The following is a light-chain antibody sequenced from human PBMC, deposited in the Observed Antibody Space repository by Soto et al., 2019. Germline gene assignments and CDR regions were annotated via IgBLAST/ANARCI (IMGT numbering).Light chain of an antibody. CDR2: GAS. CDR3: QQANSFPIT. J-gene: IGKJ5*01. Sequence: IQRTQSPPSVSASVGDRVTITCRASQDVGKWLAWYQQKQGKAPTLLIHGASSLQSGVPPRYSGSGYGTDCTLTISSLKHEDVSTYDGQQANSFPITFRQGTRLEIK. CDR1: QDVGKW. V-gene: IGKV1-12*01.